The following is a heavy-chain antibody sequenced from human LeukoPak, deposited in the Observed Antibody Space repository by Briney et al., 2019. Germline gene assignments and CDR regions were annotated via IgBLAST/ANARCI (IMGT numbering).Heavy chain of an antibody. CDR1: GVSISSYY. CDR3: ARSVYSYGQFDY. V-gene: IGHV4-59*01. D-gene: IGHD5-18*01. J-gene: IGHJ4*02. Sequence: SETLSLTCTVSGVSISSYYWSWIRQPPGKGLEWLGYIYYSGSTYYNPSLKSRVTISVDTSKNQFSLKLSSVTAADTAVYYCARSVYSYGQFDYWGQGTLVTVSS. CDR2: IYYSGST.